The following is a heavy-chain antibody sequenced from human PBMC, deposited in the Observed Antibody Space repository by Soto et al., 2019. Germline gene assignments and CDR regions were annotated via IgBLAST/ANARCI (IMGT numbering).Heavy chain of an antibody. CDR1: GFTVSSNY. Sequence: GGSLRLSCAASGFTVSSNYMSWVRQAPGKGLEWVSVIYSGGSTYYADSVKGRFTISRHNSKNTLYLQMNSLRAEDTAVYYCAREQIGFGELWYAFDIWGQGTMVTVSS. V-gene: IGHV3-53*04. D-gene: IGHD3-10*01. CDR3: AREQIGFGELWYAFDI. CDR2: IYSGGST. J-gene: IGHJ3*02.